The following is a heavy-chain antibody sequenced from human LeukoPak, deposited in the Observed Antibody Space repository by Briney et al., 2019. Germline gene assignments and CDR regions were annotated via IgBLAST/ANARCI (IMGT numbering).Heavy chain of an antibody. CDR1: GFTFSSYA. V-gene: IGHV3-64D*06. CDR2: ISSNGGST. J-gene: IGHJ5*02. Sequence: GGSLRLSCSASGFTFSSYATHWVRQAPGKGLEYVSAISSNGGSTYYADSVKGRFTISRDNSKNTLYLQMSSLRAEDTAVYYCVKALSGEQLDDDPWGQGTLVTVSS. D-gene: IGHD6-6*01. CDR3: VKALSGEQLDDDP.